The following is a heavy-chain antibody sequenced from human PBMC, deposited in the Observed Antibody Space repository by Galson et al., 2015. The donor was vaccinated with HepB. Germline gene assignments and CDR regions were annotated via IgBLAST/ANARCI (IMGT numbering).Heavy chain of an antibody. CDR2: ISYDGSNK. CDR1: GFTFSSYA. V-gene: IGHV3-30-3*01. Sequence: SLRLSCAASGFTFSSYAMHWVRQAPGKGLEWVAVISYDGSNKYYADSVKGRFTISRDNSKNTLYLQMNSLRAEDTAVYYCARDTAMDFYYYYYGMDVWGQGTTVTVSS. CDR3: ARDTAMDFYYYYYGMDV. D-gene: IGHD5-18*01. J-gene: IGHJ6*02.